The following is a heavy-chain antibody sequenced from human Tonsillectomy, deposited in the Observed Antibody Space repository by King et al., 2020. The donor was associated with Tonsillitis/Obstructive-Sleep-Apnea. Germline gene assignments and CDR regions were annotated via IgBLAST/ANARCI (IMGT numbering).Heavy chain of an antibody. CDR1: GYSFTSYT. CDR3: ARDQRRGYSGYANDY. J-gene: IGHJ4*02. Sequence: VQLVESGSELNKPGASVKVSCKASGYSFTSYTLNWVRQAPGQGLEWMGCINTNTGNPTYAQGFTGLFVFSLDTSVSTAYLQISSLKAEDTAVYYCARDQRRGYSGYANDYWGQGILVTVSS. CDR2: INTNTGNP. V-gene: IGHV7-4-1*02. D-gene: IGHD5-12*01.